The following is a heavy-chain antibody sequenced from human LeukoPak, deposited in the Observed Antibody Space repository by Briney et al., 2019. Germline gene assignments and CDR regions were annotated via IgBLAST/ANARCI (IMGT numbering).Heavy chain of an antibody. Sequence: GGSLRLSCAASGFTFSSYAMSWVRQAPGKGLEWVSAISGSGSSTYYADSVKGRFTISRDNSKNTLYLQMNSLRAEDTAVYYCAKAGYCSGGSCYSADYWGQGTLVTVSS. J-gene: IGHJ4*02. V-gene: IGHV3-23*01. CDR3: AKAGYCSGGSCYSADY. CDR1: GFTFSSYA. D-gene: IGHD2-15*01. CDR2: ISGSGSST.